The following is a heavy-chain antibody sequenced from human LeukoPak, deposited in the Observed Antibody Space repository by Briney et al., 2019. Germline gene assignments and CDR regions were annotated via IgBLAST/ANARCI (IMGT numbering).Heavy chain of an antibody. Sequence: PGGSLRLSCAASGFTFSSYAMSWVRQAPGKGLEWVSAISGSGGSTYYADSVKGRFTISRDNSKNTLYLQINSLRAEDTAVYYCAKDLGQRWLQSDAFDIWGQGTMVTVSS. D-gene: IGHD5-12*01. CDR3: AKDLGQRWLQSDAFDI. J-gene: IGHJ3*02. CDR2: ISGSGGST. CDR1: GFTFSSYA. V-gene: IGHV3-23*01.